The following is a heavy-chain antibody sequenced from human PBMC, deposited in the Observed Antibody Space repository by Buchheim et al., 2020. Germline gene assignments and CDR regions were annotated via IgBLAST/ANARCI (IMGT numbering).Heavy chain of an antibody. CDR2: ISGTTGAT. Sequence: EVQLLESGGGLVQPGGSLRLSCTVSGFTFSGYAMSWVRQTPGKGLEWVSTISGTTGATYYTDSVQGRFTISRDASKSTLYLQMDSLRVEDTATYYCAKDLTGVRGVIITYYFIYWGQGTL. D-gene: IGHD3-10*01. CDR1: GFTFSGYA. J-gene: IGHJ4*02. CDR3: AKDLTGVRGVIITYYFIY. V-gene: IGHV3-23*01.